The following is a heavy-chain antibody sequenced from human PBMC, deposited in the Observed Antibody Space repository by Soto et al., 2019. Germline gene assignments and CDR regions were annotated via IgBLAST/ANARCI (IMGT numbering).Heavy chain of an antibody. D-gene: IGHD5-12*01. Sequence: DVQLLESGGGLVQPGGSLRLSCAASGFSFSSYAMVWVRQAPGKGLEWVAVISARGGSSYFGDSVKGRFNLSRDNSKNVLSLEMTSLRAEDTAIYFCAKGSIEYSASVDNWGQGTLVVVSS. J-gene: IGHJ4*02. V-gene: IGHV3-23*01. CDR2: ISARGGSS. CDR1: GFSFSSYA. CDR3: AKGSIEYSASVDN.